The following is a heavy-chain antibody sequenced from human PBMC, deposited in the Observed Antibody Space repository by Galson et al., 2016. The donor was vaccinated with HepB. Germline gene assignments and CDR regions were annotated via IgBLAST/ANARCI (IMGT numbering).Heavy chain of an antibody. J-gene: IGHJ2*01. D-gene: IGHD3-3*01. CDR1: GFSVSSNY. CDR2: IFSGGST. V-gene: IGHV3-53*01. CDR3: ASLRFKCFDR. Sequence: SLRLSCAASGFSVSSNYMSWVRQAPGKGLQWVSVIFSGGSTYYADSVKGRFTISRDNSKNTLYLQMNSLRAEDPAVYYCASLRFKCFDRCGRGTLLTVPS.